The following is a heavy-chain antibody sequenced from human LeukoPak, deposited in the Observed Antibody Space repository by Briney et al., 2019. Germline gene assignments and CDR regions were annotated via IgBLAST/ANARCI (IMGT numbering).Heavy chain of an antibody. D-gene: IGHD3-3*01. CDR3: ARGQHYDFWSGYDAGWFDP. J-gene: IGHJ5*02. CDR1: GFTFDEYG. Sequence: GGALRLSCAACGFTFDEYGMSWGRQAPGKGVEGGSGINWNGGSTVYADSVKGGLTISRGNAKNSLFLQMNSLRAEDTALYYCARGQHYDFWSGYDAGWFDPWGQGTLVTVSS. V-gene: IGHV3-20*04. CDR2: INWNGGST.